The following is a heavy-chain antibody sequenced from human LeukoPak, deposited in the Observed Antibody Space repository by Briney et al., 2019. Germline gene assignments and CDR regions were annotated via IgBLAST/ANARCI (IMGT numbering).Heavy chain of an antibody. J-gene: IGHJ4*02. D-gene: IGHD3-22*01. V-gene: IGHV3-33*01. CDR2: IWYDGSNK. CDR1: GFTFSSYG. CDR3: ARDSGRSPYYYDSSGYLDY. Sequence: PGRSLRLSCAASGFTFSSYGMHWVRQAPGKGLEGVAVIWYDGSNKYYADSVKGRFTISRDNSKNTLYLQMNSLRAEDTAVYYCARDSGRSPYYYDSSGYLDYWGQGTLVTVSS.